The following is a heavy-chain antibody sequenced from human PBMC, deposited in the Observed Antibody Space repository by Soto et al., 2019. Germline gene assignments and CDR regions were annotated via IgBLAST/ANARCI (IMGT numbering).Heavy chain of an antibody. J-gene: IGHJ4*02. CDR3: ARWGTTGGLDY. D-gene: IGHD3-16*01. V-gene: IGHV3-33*05. CDR1: GFTFRSYV. CDR2: TSYDGSNN. Sequence: QVQLVESGGGVVQPGTSLRLSCVGSGFTFRSYVIHWVRQAPGKGLEWVALTSYDGSNNFYGDSVKGRFTISRHNSRNTVELQIDSLRFEDTSLYYWARWGTTGGLDYWGQGTLVSVSS.